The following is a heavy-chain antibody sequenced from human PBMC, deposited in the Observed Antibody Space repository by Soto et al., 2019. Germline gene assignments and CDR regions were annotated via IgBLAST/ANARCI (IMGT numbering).Heavy chain of an antibody. D-gene: IGHD2-15*01. CDR3: ARGAYCSGGSCYSDAFDI. Sequence: PGGSLRLSCAASGFTFSSYGMHWVRQAPGKGLEWVAVIWYDGSNKYYADSVKGRFTISRDNSKNTLYLQMNSLRAEDTAVYYCARGAYCSGGSCYSDAFDIWGQGTMVTVSS. V-gene: IGHV3-33*01. CDR1: GFTFSSYG. J-gene: IGHJ3*02. CDR2: IWYDGSNK.